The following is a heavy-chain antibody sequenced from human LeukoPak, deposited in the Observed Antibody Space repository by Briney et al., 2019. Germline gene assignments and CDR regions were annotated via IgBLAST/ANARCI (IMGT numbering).Heavy chain of an antibody. D-gene: IGHD3-22*01. CDR1: GFTFSSYE. CDR3: ARDMIAAQGN. Sequence: GGSLRLSCAASGFTFSSYEMNWVRQAPGKGLEWVSSISSSSSYIYYADSVKGRFTISRDNAKNSLYLQMNSLRGEDTAVYYCARDMIAAQGNWGQGTLVTVSS. V-gene: IGHV3-21*01. J-gene: IGHJ4*02. CDR2: ISSSSSYI.